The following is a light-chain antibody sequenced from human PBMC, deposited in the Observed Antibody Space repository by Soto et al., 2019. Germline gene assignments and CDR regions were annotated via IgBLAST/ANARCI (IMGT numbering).Light chain of an antibody. J-gene: IGLJ2*01. CDR3: SSYTSGSTWL. V-gene: IGLV2-14*01. CDR1: SSDVGGFNY. Sequence: ALTQPASVSGSPGQSITISCTGTSSDVGGFNYVSWYQQHPGKAPKLMIYEVSNRPSGVSNRFSGSKSGNTASLTISGLQAEDEADYYCSSYTSGSTWLFGGGTKVTVL. CDR2: EVS.